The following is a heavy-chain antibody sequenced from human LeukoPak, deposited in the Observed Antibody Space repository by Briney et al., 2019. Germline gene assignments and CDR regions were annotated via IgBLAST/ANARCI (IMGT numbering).Heavy chain of an antibody. Sequence: GGSLRLSCAASGFTFSSYAMSWVRQAPGKGLEWVSAISGSGGSAYYADSVKGRSTISRDNSKNTLYLQMNSLRAEDTAVYYCAKEEGSYYYGSGSYDYWGQGTLVTVSS. V-gene: IGHV3-23*01. CDR3: AKEEGSYYYGSGSYDY. D-gene: IGHD3-10*01. J-gene: IGHJ4*02. CDR2: ISGSGGSA. CDR1: GFTFSSYA.